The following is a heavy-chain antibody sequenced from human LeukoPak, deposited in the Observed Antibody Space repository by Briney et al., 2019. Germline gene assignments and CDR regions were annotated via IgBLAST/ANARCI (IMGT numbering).Heavy chain of an antibody. CDR1: GFTFDDYA. Sequence: GGSLRLSCAASGFTFDDYAMHWVRQAPGKGLEWVSGISWNSGSIGYADSVKGRFTISRDNAKNSLYLQMNSLRAEDTALYYCAKDPVPGRDGYNFYFDYWGQGTLVTVSS. D-gene: IGHD5-24*01. CDR3: AKDPVPGRDGYNFYFDY. V-gene: IGHV3-9*01. CDR2: ISWNSGSI. J-gene: IGHJ4*02.